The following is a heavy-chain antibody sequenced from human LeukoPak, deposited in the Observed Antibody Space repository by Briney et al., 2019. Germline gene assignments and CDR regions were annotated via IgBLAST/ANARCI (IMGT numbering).Heavy chain of an antibody. J-gene: IGHJ4*02. CDR2: IKQDGSQE. Sequence: PGGSLRLSCAASRFTLSTYWMSWVRQAPGKGLEWVAHIKQDGSQEYYVDSVKGRFTISRDSAKNSLYLQMNSLRAEDMAAYYCARGVPYDSWSGPHYSDYWGQGTLVTVSS. D-gene: IGHD3-3*01. CDR1: RFTLSTYW. V-gene: IGHV3-7*01. CDR3: ARGVPYDSWSGPHYSDY.